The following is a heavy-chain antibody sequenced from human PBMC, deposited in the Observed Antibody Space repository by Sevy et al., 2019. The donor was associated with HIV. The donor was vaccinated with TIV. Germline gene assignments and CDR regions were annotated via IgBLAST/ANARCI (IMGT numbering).Heavy chain of an antibody. J-gene: IGHJ5*02. V-gene: IGHV4-34*01. D-gene: IGHD1-7*01. CDR3: ARGLEQTGTTKGNWFDP. Sequence: SETLSLTCAVYGESFSGYYWSWIRQPPGKGLEWIGEINHSGSTNYNPSLKSRVTISVDTSKNQFSLKLSSVTAADTAVYYCARGLEQTGTTKGNWFDPWGQGTLVTVSS. CDR1: GESFSGYY. CDR2: INHSGST.